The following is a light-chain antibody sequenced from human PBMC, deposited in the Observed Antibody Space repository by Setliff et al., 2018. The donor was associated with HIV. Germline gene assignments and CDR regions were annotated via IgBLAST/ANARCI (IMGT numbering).Light chain of an antibody. J-gene: IGLJ1*01. CDR2: EVN. V-gene: IGLV2-23*02. CDR1: RSDIGTYDL. CDR3: RSYTSSTTYV. Sequence: QSALAQPASVSGSPGQSSTISCTCTRSDIGTYDLVSWYRQYPGKAPKLIIYEVNRRPAGVSDRLSGSKSGNTASLTISGLRAEDEATYYCRSYTSSTTYVFGTGTKVTVL.